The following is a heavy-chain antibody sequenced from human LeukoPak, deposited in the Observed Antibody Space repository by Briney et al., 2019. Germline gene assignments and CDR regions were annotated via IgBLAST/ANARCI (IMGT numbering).Heavy chain of an antibody. Sequence: GASVKVSCKASGYTFTSYGISWVRQAPGQGLEWMGWISAYNDNTNYAQKLQGRVTMTTDTSTSTAYMELRSLRSDDTAVYYCARAPDDYDFWSGPFDYWGRGTLVTVSS. CDR2: ISAYNDNT. CDR1: GYTFTSYG. D-gene: IGHD3-3*01. J-gene: IGHJ4*02. V-gene: IGHV1-18*01. CDR3: ARAPDDYDFWSGPFDY.